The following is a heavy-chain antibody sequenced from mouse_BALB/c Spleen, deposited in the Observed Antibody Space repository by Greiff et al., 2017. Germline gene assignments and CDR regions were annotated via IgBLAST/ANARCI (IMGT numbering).Heavy chain of an antibody. CDR2: ISSGGGST. CDR3: ARAYGSRDCYFDV. D-gene: IGHD1-1*01. Sequence: EVKVVESGGGLVKPGGSLKLSCAASGFAFSSYDMSWVRQTPEKRLEWVAYISSGGGSTYYPDTVKGRFTISRDNAKNTRYLQMSSLKSEDTAMYYCARAYGSRDCYFDVWGAGTTVTVSS. CDR1: GFAFSSYD. V-gene: IGHV5-12-1*01. J-gene: IGHJ1*01.